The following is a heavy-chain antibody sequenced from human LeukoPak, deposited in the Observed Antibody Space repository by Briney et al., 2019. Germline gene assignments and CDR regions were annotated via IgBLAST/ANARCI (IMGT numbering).Heavy chain of an antibody. CDR1: GFTFSSYD. CDR2: IGTAGDT. V-gene: IGHV3-13*01. Sequence: PGGSLRLSCAASGFTFSSYDMHWVRQATGKGLEWVSAIGTAGDTYYPGSVKGRFTISRENAKNSLYLQMNSLGAGDTAVYYCARVDAYSSGWYYFDYWGQGTLVTVSS. D-gene: IGHD6-19*01. CDR3: ARVDAYSSGWYYFDY. J-gene: IGHJ4*02.